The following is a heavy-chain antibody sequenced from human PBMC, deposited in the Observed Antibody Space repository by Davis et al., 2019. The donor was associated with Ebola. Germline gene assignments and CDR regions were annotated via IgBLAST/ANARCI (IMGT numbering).Heavy chain of an antibody. Sequence: ASVKVSCKASGYTFSSYAMHWVRQAPGQGFEWMGWINTNTGNPRYAQDFTGRFVFSLDTSVSTAYLQISSLKAEDTAVYYCARGRALGDYWGQGTLVTVSS. CDR3: ARGRALGDY. CDR2: INTNTGNP. D-gene: IGHD3-16*01. J-gene: IGHJ4*02. CDR1: GYTFSSYA. V-gene: IGHV7-4-1*02.